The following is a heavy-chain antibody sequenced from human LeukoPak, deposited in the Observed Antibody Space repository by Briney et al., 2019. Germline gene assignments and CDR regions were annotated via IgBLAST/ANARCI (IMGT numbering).Heavy chain of an antibody. CDR1: GGSISSYY. V-gene: IGHV4-59*08. CDR2: IYYSGST. D-gene: IGHD3-22*01. CDR3: ARLPNYYDSSGYYRVVYAFDI. J-gene: IGHJ3*02. Sequence: PSETLSLTCTVSGGSISSYYWSWIRQPPGKGLEWSGYIYYSGSTNYNPSLKSRVTISVDTSKNQFSLKLSSVTAADTAVYYCARLPNYYDSSGYYRVVYAFDIWGQGTMVTVSS.